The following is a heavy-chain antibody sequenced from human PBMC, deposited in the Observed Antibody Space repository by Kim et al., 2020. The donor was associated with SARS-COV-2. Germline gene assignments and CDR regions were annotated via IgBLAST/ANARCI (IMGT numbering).Heavy chain of an antibody. J-gene: IGHJ4*02. Sequence: GGSLRLSCVVSGFTSSDYAMAWVRQAPGKGLEWVSVISGTGDSKDYADSVRGRFTISRDKNNNTVYLQMTSLSAEDTAVYYCARGHSISIRPPYFDYWGQGPVTTFSS. CDR1: GFTSSDYA. CDR2: ISGTGDSK. CDR3: ARGHSISIRPPYFDY. V-gene: IGHV3-23*01. D-gene: IGHD2-21*01.